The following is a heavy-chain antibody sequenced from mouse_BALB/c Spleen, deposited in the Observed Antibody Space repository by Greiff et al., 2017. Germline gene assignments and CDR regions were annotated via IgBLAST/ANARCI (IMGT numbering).Heavy chain of an antibody. J-gene: IGHJ4*01. CDR2: IYPSDSYT. V-gene: IGHV1-69*02. CDR3: EIEDYYAMDY. CDR1: GYTFNSYW. Sequence: QVQLQQPGAELVRPGASVKLSCKASGYTFNSYWINWVKQRPGQGLEWIGNIYPSDSYTNYNQKFKDKATLTVDKSSSTAYMQLSGPTAEDSAVYYSEIEDYYAMDYWGQGTSVTVSS.